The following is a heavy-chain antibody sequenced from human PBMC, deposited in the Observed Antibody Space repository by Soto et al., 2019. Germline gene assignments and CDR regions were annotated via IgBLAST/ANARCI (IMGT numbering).Heavy chain of an antibody. CDR1: GYTFTSYN. Sequence: QVQLVQSGAAVKKPGDSVKVSCKASGYTFTSYNIHWVRQAPGQGLEWVGMINPRGVFPTYAQKFRGRVTMTGDTSTSVVYMELTNLRSEATAVYYCARAAGRFGELFCFAPWGQGTLVSVSS. D-gene: IGHD3-10*01. V-gene: IGHV1-46*01. J-gene: IGHJ5*02. CDR2: INPRGVFP. CDR3: ARAAGRFGELFCFAP.